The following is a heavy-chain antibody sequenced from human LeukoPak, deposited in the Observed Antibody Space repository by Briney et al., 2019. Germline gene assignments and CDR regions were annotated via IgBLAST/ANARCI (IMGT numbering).Heavy chain of an antibody. CDR1: GFTFSNYT. CDR3: AREGYCNITSCPRGAIDL. J-gene: IGHJ3*01. Sequence: GRSLRLSCAASGFTFSNYTMNWVRQAPGKGLEWVSYISSRSSTIYYTDSVKGRFTISRENAKNSLYLQMNSLRAEDTAVYYCAREGYCNITSCPRGAIDLRGQGTEVTVSS. D-gene: IGHD2-2*01. V-gene: IGHV3-48*01. CDR2: ISSRSSTI.